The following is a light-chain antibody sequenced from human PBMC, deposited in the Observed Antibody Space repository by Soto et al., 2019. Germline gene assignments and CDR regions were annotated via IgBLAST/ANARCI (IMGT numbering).Light chain of an antibody. J-gene: IGKJ1*01. CDR2: EGS. CDR3: QQYNTYSRT. V-gene: IGKV1-5*03. CDR1: QSISSW. Sequence: DIQMTQSPSTLSASVGDRVTITCRASQSISSWLAWYQQKPGEAPKLLIYEGSTLERGVPSMFSGSGSGTAFTLTISSLQPDDFATFYCQQYNTYSRTFGQGTKV.